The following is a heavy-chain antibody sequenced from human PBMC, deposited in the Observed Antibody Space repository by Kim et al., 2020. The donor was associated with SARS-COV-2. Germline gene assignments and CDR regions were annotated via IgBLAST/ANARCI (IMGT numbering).Heavy chain of an antibody. V-gene: IGHV1-2*02. CDR2: INPNSGVT. J-gene: IGHJ4*02. CDR3: ASQPHVAAGTWCFDY. D-gene: IGHD6-19*01. CDR1: FFPFTGFY. Sequence: SFPSSFFPFTGFYIHWVRQAPGQGLEWMGWINPNSGVTDYAQKFQGRVTMTRDTSFSTAYLEVSSLSSDDTAVYYCASQPHVAAGTWCFDYWGQGTLVTVSS.